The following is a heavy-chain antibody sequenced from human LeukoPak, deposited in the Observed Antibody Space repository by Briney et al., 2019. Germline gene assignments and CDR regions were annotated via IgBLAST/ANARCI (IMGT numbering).Heavy chain of an antibody. D-gene: IGHD3-16*01. CDR2: IYHSGST. CDR1: GGSISSGGYY. J-gene: IGHJ4*02. Sequence: SQTLSLTCTVSGGSISSGGYYWSWIRQPPGKGLEWIGYIYHSGSTYYNPSLKSRVTISADTSKNHFSLKLNSVTTADTAVYYCTRGAGWLIDYWGQGILVTVSS. CDR3: TRGAGWLIDY. V-gene: IGHV4-30-2*01.